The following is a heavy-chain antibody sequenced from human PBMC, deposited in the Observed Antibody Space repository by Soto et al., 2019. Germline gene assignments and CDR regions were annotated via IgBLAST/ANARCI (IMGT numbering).Heavy chain of an antibody. CDR3: AKSVYNWNDGFFDY. CDR2: ISYDGINK. CDR1: GFTFSSYG. Sequence: QVQLVESGGGVVQPGRSLRLSCAASGFTFSSYGIHWVRQAPGKGLEWVSVISYDGINKYYADSVKGRFTISRDNSENTLYLKMTSLRAEETAVYYCAKSVYNWNDGFFDYWGQGTLVTVSS. V-gene: IGHV3-30*18. J-gene: IGHJ4*02. D-gene: IGHD1-1*01.